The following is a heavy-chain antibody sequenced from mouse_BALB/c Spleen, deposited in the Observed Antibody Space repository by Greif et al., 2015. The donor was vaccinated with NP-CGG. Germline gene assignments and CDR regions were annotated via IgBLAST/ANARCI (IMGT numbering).Heavy chain of an antibody. CDR2: ISSGGSYT. V-gene: IGHV5-6-4*01. Sequence: EVKLMESGGGLVKPGGSLKLSCAASGFTFSSYTVSWVRQTPEKRLEWVATISSGGSYTYYPDSVKGRFTISRDNAKNPLYLQMSSLKSEDTAMYYCTGGNRYYFDYWGQGTTLTASS. CDR1: GFTFSSYT. D-gene: IGHD1-1*02. CDR3: TGGNRYYFDY. J-gene: IGHJ2*01.